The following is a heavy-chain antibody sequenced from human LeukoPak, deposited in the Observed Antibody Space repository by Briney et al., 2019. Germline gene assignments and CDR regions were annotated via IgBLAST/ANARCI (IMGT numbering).Heavy chain of an antibody. CDR3: ARDIAARPPPHYYYYGMDV. J-gene: IGHJ6*02. V-gene: IGHV1-69*13. CDR1: GGTFSSYA. CDR2: IIPIFGTA. D-gene: IGHD6-6*01. Sequence: SVKVSCKASGGTFSSYAISWVRQAPGQGLEWMGGIIPIFGTANYAQKFQGRVAITADESTSTAYMELSSLRSEDTAVYYCARDIAARPPPHYYYYGMDVWGQGTTVTVSS.